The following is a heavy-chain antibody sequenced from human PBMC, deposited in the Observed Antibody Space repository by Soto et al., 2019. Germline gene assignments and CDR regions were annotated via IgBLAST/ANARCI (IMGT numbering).Heavy chain of an antibody. CDR1: GGSMSSSNW. D-gene: IGHD6-13*01. CDR3: ARAAMGGSSWPFDY. Sequence: QVQLQESGPGLVKPSGTLSLTCAVSGGSMSSSNWWSWVRQPPGKGLEWIGEIYHSGSTNYNPSLKSRVTISVDNSKNQFSLKLSSVTDADTAVYYCARAAMGGSSWPFDYWGQGTLVTVSS. CDR2: IYHSGST. V-gene: IGHV4-4*02. J-gene: IGHJ4*02.